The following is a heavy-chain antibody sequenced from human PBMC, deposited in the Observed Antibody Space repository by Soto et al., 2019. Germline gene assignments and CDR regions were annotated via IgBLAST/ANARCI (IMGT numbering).Heavy chain of an antibody. Sequence: GESLKISCKGSGYSFTSYWIGWVRQIPGKGLEWMGIIYPGDSDTRYSPSFQGQVTISADKSISTAYLQWSSLKASDTAMYYCAAAVADKSYYYYGMDVWGQGTTVTVS. J-gene: IGHJ6*02. CDR1: GYSFTSYW. CDR3: AAAVADKSYYYYGMDV. V-gene: IGHV5-51*01. D-gene: IGHD6-19*01. CDR2: IYPGDSDT.